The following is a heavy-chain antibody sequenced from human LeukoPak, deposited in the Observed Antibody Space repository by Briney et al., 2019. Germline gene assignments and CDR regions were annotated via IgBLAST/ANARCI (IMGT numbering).Heavy chain of an antibody. V-gene: IGHV3-23*01. CDR3: AKDRYSSGWYSDFDY. J-gene: IGHJ4*02. CDR2: ISGSGDNT. Sequence: GESLRLSCAASGFTFSSNAMNWVRQAPGKGLEWVSGISGSGDNTYYADSVKGRFTISRDNSKNTVYLQMNSLRAEDTAVYYCAKDRYSSGWYSDFDYWGQGTLVTVSS. CDR1: GFTFSSNA. D-gene: IGHD6-19*01.